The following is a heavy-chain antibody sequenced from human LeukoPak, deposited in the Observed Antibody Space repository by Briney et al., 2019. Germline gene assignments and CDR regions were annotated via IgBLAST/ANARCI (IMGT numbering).Heavy chain of an antibody. Sequence: GASVKVSCKASGYTFTSYDINWVRQATGQGLEWMGWMNPNRGNTGYAQKFQGRVTITRNTSISTANLELSSLRSEDTAVYYCARGRGVVTPMTYYFDYWGQGTLVTVSS. V-gene: IGHV1-8*03. D-gene: IGHD2-15*01. J-gene: IGHJ4*02. CDR3: ARGRGVVTPMTYYFDY. CDR2: MNPNRGNT. CDR1: GYTFTSYD.